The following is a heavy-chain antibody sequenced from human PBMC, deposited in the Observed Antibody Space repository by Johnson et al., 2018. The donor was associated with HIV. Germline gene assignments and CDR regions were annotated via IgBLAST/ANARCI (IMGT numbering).Heavy chain of an antibody. CDR1: GFTFSSYA. Sequence: HVQLVESGGGVVQPGRSLRLSCAASGFTFSSYAMHWVRQAPGKGLEWVAVISYDGSNKYYADSVKGLFTISRDNSKNTLYLQMNSLRGEDTAVYYCAKVHSSSSNGFDIWGQGTMVTVSS. V-gene: IGHV3-30*04. J-gene: IGHJ3*02. D-gene: IGHD6-6*01. CDR2: ISYDGSNK. CDR3: AKVHSSSSNGFDI.